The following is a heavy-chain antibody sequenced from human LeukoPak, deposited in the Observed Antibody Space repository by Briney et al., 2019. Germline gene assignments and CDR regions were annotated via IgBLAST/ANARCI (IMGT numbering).Heavy chain of an antibody. CDR1: GFTFSSYA. V-gene: IGHV3-30*04. Sequence: PGGSLRLSCAASGFTFSSYAMHWVRQAPGRGLEWVAVIPYDGSIKYYADSLKGRFTISRDNSKNTLYLQMNSLRAEDTAVYYCARVLGANVGGGFDYWGQGTLVTVSS. D-gene: IGHD1-26*01. CDR3: ARVLGANVGGGFDY. J-gene: IGHJ4*02. CDR2: IPYDGSIK.